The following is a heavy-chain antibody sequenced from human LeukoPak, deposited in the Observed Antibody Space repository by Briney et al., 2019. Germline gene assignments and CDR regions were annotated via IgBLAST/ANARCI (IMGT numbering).Heavy chain of an antibody. D-gene: IGHD1-26*01. Sequence: PGRSLRLSCAASGFTFSSYAMHWVRQAPGKGLEWVAVISYDGSNKYYADSVKGRFTISRDNSKNTLYPQMNSLRAEDTAVYYCARVAGSGSYFETYYFDYWGQGTLVTVSS. V-gene: IGHV3-30-3*01. CDR1: GFTFSSYA. J-gene: IGHJ4*02. CDR2: ISYDGSNK. CDR3: ARVAGSGSYFETYYFDY.